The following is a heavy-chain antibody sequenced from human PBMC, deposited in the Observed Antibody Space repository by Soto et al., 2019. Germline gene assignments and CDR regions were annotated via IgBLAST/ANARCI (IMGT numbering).Heavy chain of an antibody. CDR2: ISGSGGST. J-gene: IGHJ4*02. Sequence: GGSLRLSCAASGFTFSSYAMSWVRQAPGKGLGWVSAISGSGGSTYYADSVKGRFTISRDNSKNTLYLQMNSLRADDTAVYYCAKDLQHRSRSPFYFDYWGQGTLVTVSS. CDR3: AKDLQHRSRSPFYFDY. V-gene: IGHV3-23*01. CDR1: GFTFSSYA. D-gene: IGHD6-13*01.